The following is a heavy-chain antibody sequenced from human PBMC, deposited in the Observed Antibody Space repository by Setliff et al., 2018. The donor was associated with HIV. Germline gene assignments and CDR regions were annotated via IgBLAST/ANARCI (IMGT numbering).Heavy chain of an antibody. V-gene: IGHV4-39*01. D-gene: IGHD5-18*01. CDR3: ARHAALIKRYYYYYLDV. CDR2: TANT. J-gene: IGHJ6*03. Sequence: SETLSLTCTVSGDSISTDNYHWGWIRQPPGKGLEWIGHTANTDYNPSLKSRITVSVDTSKNQLSLRLSSVTAADTAVYYCARHAALIKRYYYYYLDVWGKGTTVTVSS. CDR1: GDSISTDNYH.